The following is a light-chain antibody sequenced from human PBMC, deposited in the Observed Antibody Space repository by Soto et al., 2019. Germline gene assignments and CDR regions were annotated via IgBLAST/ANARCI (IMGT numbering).Light chain of an antibody. J-gene: IGLJ2*01. CDR3: SSYSSSSPVV. V-gene: IGLV2-14*03. CDR1: SSDVGGYKS. Sequence: QSALTQPASVSGSPGQSITISCTGSSSDVGGYKSVSWYQQHPGKAPKLIIYDVSDRPSGVSNRFSGSKSGNTASLTISGLQADDEADYYCSSYSSSSPVVFGGGTKVTVL. CDR2: DVS.